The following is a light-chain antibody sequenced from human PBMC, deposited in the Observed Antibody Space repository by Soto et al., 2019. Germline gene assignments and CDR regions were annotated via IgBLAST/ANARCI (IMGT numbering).Light chain of an antibody. CDR2: DAS. CDR3: QQYNSYPIT. J-gene: IGKJ5*01. CDR1: QDISNY. V-gene: IGKV1-5*01. Sequence: IHMTQSPSCLSASVGGRVTITCQASQDISNYLNWYQQKPGKAPKLLIYDASNLESGVPSRFSGSGYGTEFTLTISSLQTDDFATYYCQQYNSYPITFGQGTRLEIK.